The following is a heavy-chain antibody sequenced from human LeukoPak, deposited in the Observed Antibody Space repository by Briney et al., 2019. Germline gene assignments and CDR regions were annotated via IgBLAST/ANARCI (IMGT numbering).Heavy chain of an antibody. V-gene: IGHV3-48*01. J-gene: IGHJ4*02. CDR2: ISSSSSTI. CDR1: GFTFSSYS. D-gene: IGHD3-3*01. Sequence: PGGSLRLSCAASGFTFSSYSMNWVRQAPGKGLEWVSYISSSSSTIYYADSVKGRFTISRDNAKNSLYLQMNSLRAEDTAVYYCARDLSPEYDFWSGYYPPYFDYWGQGTLVTVSS. CDR3: ARDLSPEYDFWSGYYPPYFDY.